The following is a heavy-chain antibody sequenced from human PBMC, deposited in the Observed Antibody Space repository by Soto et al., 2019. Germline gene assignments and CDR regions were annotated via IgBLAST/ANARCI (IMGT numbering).Heavy chain of an antibody. J-gene: IGHJ6*02. CDR3: ARVRDLLGYYGMDV. CDR2: IYYSGST. V-gene: IGHV4-30-4*01. Sequence: SETLSLTCTVSGGSISSGDYYWSWIRQPPGKGLEWIGYIYYSGSTYYNPSLKSRVTISVDTSKNQFSLKLSSVTAADTAVYYCARVRDLLGYYGMDVWGQGTTVTVS. CDR1: GGSISSGDYY.